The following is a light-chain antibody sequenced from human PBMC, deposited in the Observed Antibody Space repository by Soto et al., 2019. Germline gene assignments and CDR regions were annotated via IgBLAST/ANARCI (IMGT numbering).Light chain of an antibody. CDR1: QSVSSY. Sequence: EIALTQSPATLSLSPGERATLSCRASQSVSSYLAWYQQKPGQAHRLLIYEASNRATGIPARFSGSGSGTDFTLTISSLEPEDFAVYYCQQRSNWPWTFGQGTKVDI. CDR3: QQRSNWPWT. J-gene: IGKJ1*01. CDR2: EAS. V-gene: IGKV3-11*01.